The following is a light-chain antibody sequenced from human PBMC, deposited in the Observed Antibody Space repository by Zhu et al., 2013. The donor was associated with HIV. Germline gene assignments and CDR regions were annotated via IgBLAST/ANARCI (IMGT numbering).Light chain of an antibody. Sequence: EIVLTQSPGTLSLSPGERATLSCRASQSVSSNSLAWYQQKPGQAPRLLIYGASTRATGVPDRFSGRGSGTDFTLTVSRLEPEDFAVYYCQQRSNWPVYNFGQGSKLEIK. V-gene: IGKV3D-20*02. CDR3: QQRSNWPVYN. CDR2: GAS. CDR1: QSVSSNS. J-gene: IGKJ2*01.